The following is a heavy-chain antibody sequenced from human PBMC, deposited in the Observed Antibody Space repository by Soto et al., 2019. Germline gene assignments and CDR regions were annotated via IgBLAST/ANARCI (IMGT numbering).Heavy chain of an antibody. V-gene: IGHV1-69*13. CDR3: VRVVAIPGYPDN. D-gene: IGHD5-12*01. CDR1: GYTFTSYA. J-gene: IGHJ4*02. CDR2: IVPIVDTS. Sequence: ASVKVSCKASGYTFTSYAMHWVRQAPRQRLEWMGGIVPIVDTSTYAQKFQGRVTITADESTSTVYMELSSLRSDDTAVYYCVRVVAIPGYPDNWGQGTLVTVSS.